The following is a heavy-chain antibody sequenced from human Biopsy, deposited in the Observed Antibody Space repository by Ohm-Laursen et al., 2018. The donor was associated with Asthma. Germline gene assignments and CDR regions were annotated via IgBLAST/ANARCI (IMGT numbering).Heavy chain of an antibody. CDR1: GFSFTNYG. CDR3: AKEVFPGWELRRGPDS. Sequence: SLRLSCAASGFSFTNYGMHWVRQAPGKGLDWVAVISFDGTNRNYTDSVKGRFTISRDNSRNTLHLEMNSLRAEDTAVYFCAKEVFPGWELRRGPDSWGQGTLVTVSS. CDR2: ISFDGTNR. V-gene: IGHV3-30*18. D-gene: IGHD1-26*01. J-gene: IGHJ4*02.